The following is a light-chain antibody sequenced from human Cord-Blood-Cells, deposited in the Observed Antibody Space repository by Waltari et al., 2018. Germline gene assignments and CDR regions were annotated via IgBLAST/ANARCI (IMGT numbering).Light chain of an antibody. CDR3: QQRSNWPLT. CDR1: QSVSSY. V-gene: IGKV3-11*01. CDR2: DAS. Sequence: EIVLTQSPPTLSLCPGERHTLSCRASQSVSSYLAWYQQKPGQAPRLLIYDASNTATGVPARFSGSGSGTDFTLTISSLEPEDFAVYYCQQRSNWPLTFGGGTKVEIK. J-gene: IGKJ4*01.